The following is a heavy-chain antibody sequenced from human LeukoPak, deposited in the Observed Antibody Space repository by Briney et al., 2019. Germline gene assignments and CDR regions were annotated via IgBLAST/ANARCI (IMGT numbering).Heavy chain of an antibody. V-gene: IGHV4-59*01. Sequence: SETLSLTCTVSGGSISSYYWSWIRQPPGKGLEWIGYIYYSGSTNYNPSLKSRVTISVDTSKNQFSLKLSSVTAADTAVYYCARRGGRYCSSTCCPPGAFDIWGQGTMVTVSS. CDR2: IYYSGST. CDR1: GGSISSYY. D-gene: IGHD2-2*01. J-gene: IGHJ3*02. CDR3: ARRGGRYCSSTCCPPGAFDI.